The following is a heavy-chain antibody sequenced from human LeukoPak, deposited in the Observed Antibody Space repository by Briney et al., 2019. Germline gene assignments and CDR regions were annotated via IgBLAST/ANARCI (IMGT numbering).Heavy chain of an antibody. Sequence: SETLSLTCAVYGGSFSGYYWSWIRQPPGKGLEWIGEINHSGSTNYNPSLKSRVTISVDTSKNQFSLKLSSVTAADTAVYYCARGPLDVVVVAANPHYFDYWGQGTLVTVSS. J-gene: IGHJ4*02. V-gene: IGHV4-34*01. CDR2: INHSGST. D-gene: IGHD2-15*01. CDR3: ARGPLDVVVVAANPHYFDY. CDR1: GGSFSGYY.